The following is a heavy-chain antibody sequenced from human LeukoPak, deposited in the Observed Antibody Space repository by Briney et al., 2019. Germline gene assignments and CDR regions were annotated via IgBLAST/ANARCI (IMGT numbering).Heavy chain of an antibody. Sequence: RSSETLSLTCAVSGGSISSSNWWSWVRQPPGKGLEWIGEIYHSGSTNYNPSLKSRVTISVDKSKNQFSLKLSSVTAADTAVYYCARDVGRIPYYYDSSGYPQYYFDYWGQGTLVTVSS. V-gene: IGHV4-4*02. CDR2: IYHSGST. D-gene: IGHD3-22*01. CDR1: GGSISSSNW. J-gene: IGHJ4*02. CDR3: ARDVGRIPYYYDSSGYPQYYFDY.